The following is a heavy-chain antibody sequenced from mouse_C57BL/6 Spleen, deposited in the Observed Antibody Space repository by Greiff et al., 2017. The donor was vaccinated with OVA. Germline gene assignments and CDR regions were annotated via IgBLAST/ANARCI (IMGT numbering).Heavy chain of an antibody. J-gene: IGHJ4*01. Sequence: VKLMESGPGLVAPSQSLSITCTVSGFSLTSYGVHWVRQPPGKGLAWLGVIWSDGSTTYNSALKSRLSISKDNSKSQVFLKMNSLQTDDTAMYXCARHGVEGAMDYWGQGTSVTVSS. CDR3: ARHGVEGAMDY. CDR2: IWSDGST. V-gene: IGHV2-6*02. CDR1: GFSLTSYG.